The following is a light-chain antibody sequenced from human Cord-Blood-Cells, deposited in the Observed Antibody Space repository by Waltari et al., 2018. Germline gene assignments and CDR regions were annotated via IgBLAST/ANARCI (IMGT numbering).Light chain of an antibody. CDR2: EVS. J-gene: IGLJ2*01. CDR1: SSDVGGYNY. Sequence: QSALTQPRSVSGPPGQSVTISCTGTSSDVGGYNYVSWYQQHPGKAPKLMIYEVSKRPSGVPDRFSGSKSGNTASLTISGLQAEDEADYYCCSYAGSYTVFGGGTKLTVL. V-gene: IGLV2-11*01. CDR3: CSYAGSYTV.